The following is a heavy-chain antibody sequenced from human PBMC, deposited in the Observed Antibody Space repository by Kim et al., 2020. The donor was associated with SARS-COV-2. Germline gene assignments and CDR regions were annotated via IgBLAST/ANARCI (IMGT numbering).Heavy chain of an antibody. V-gene: IGHV3-30*18. D-gene: IGHD3-3*01. Sequence: GGSLRLSCAASGFTFSSYGMHWVRQAPGKGLEWVAVISYDGSNKYYADSVKGRFTISRDNSKTTLYLQMNSLRAEDTAVYYCAKDAAYYDFWSGYYTTGFDYWGQGTLVTVSS. CDR1: GFTFSSYG. J-gene: IGHJ4*02. CDR2: ISYDGSNK. CDR3: AKDAAYYDFWSGYYTTGFDY.